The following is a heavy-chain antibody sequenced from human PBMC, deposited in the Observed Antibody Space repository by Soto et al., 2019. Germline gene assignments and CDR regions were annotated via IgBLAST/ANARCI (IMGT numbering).Heavy chain of an antibody. CDR2: FDPEDGET. CDR3: ATHRELGYIAVAGDYYYYMDV. D-gene: IGHD6-19*01. Sequence: ASVKVSCKVSGYTLTELSMHWVRQAPGKGLEWMGGFDPEDGETIYAQKFQGRVTMTEDTSTDTAYMELSSLRSEDTAVYYCATHRELGYIAVAGDYYYYMDVWGKGTTVTVSS. J-gene: IGHJ6*03. CDR1: GYTLTELS. V-gene: IGHV1-24*01.